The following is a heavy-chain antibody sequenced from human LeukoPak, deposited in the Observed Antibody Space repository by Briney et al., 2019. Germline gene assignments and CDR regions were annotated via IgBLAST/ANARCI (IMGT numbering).Heavy chain of an antibody. J-gene: IGHJ5*02. V-gene: IGHV3-74*01. CDR1: GFSFSSYW. Sequence: GGSLRLSCAASGFSFSSYWIHWIRQAPGKGLVWVSRISTDGKTTSYADSVKGRFTISRDNAMNTAYLQMNSLRAEDTAVYYCGRGGNYYLDPWGQGTLVSVSS. CDR2: ISTDGKTT. CDR3: GRGGNYYLDP. D-gene: IGHD1-26*01.